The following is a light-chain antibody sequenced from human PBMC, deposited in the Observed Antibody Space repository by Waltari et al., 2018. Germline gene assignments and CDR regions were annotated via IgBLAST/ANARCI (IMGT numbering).Light chain of an antibody. J-gene: IGLJ1*01. CDR2: EGS. CDR1: SSAVGIYNF. V-gene: IGLV2-23*01. Sequence: QSALTQPASASASSGQSITISCTVTSSAVGIYNFVSWYQQHPGKAPKLMIYEGSKRPSGVSNRFSGSKSGNTASLTISGLQAEDEADYYCCSYAGSTTFYVFGTETKVAVV. CDR3: CSYAGSTTFYV.